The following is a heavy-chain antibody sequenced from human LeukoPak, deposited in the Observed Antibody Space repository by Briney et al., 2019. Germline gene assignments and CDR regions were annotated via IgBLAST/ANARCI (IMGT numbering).Heavy chain of an antibody. V-gene: IGHV1-2*02. CDR1: GYTFTGYY. D-gene: IGHD4-11*01. CDR2: INPNSGGT. J-gene: IGHJ4*02. CDR3: ARDDAGSNYVGICVY. Sequence: GASVKVSCKASGYTFTGYYMHWVRQAPGQGLEWMGWINPNSGGTNYAQKFQGRVTMTRDTSISTAYMELSRLRSDDTAVYYCARDDAGSNYVGICVYWGQGTLVTVSS.